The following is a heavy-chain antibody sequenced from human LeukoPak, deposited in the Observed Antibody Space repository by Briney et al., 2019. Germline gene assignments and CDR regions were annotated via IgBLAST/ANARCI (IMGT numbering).Heavy chain of an antibody. CDR2: ISFDGSKK. D-gene: IGHD1-26*01. CDR1: GFTFSSDA. J-gene: IGHJ4*02. CDR3: AKDLATKYSLDY. Sequence: PGGSLRLSCAASGFTFSSDAMHWVRQAPGKGLEWVAFISFDGSKKYFADSVKGRFTISRDNSKNTLYLQMNSLRAEDTAVYYCAKDLATKYSLDYWGQGTLVTVSS. V-gene: IGHV3-30*18.